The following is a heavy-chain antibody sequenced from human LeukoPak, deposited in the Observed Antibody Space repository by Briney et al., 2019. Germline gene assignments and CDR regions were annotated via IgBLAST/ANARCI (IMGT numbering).Heavy chain of an antibody. Sequence: GGSLRLSCVASGFTFSHYSMNWVRQAPGKGLEWVSSIRFTGSYIYYAESVRGRFTISSDNSKNTLYLLMNSLIPEDTAVYYCAREVVSSPSYFDSWGQGTLVTVSS. CDR3: AREVVSSPSYFDS. J-gene: IGHJ4*02. CDR2: IRFTGSYI. D-gene: IGHD2-15*01. CDR1: GFTFSHYS. V-gene: IGHV3-21*04.